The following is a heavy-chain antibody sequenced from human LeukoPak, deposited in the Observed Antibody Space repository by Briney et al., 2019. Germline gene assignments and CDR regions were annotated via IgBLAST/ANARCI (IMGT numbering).Heavy chain of an antibody. CDR2: INQDGTEK. J-gene: IGHJ4*02. CDR1: GFTFTTYW. V-gene: IGHV3-7*01. D-gene: IGHD3-10*01. CDR3: ARAYYYGSGSSY. Sequence: GESLRLSCAASGFTFTTYWMSWVRQLPGKGLEWVANINQDGTEKYYVDSVKGRFTISRDNAKNSLYLQMNSLRAEDTAVYYCARAYYYGSGSSYWGQGTLVTVSS.